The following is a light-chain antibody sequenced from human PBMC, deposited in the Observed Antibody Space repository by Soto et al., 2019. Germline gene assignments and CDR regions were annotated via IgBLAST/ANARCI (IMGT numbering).Light chain of an antibody. Sequence: IQLTQSPSSLSASVGDRVTITCRASQGISSYLVWYQQKPGKAPKLLIYAASTLQSGVPSRFSGSGSGTEFTLTISSLQPEDFATYYCQQLNSYPLTFGQGTRLEIK. V-gene: IGKV1-9*01. CDR3: QQLNSYPLT. CDR1: QGISSY. J-gene: IGKJ5*01. CDR2: AAS.